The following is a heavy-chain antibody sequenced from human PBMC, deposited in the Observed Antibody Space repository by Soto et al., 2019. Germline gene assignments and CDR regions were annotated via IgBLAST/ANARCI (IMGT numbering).Heavy chain of an antibody. J-gene: IGHJ4*02. CDR3: VKAVYLLDFDY. CDR1: GFTFSSYA. Sequence: VQLVESGGGLIQPGGSLRLSCAASGFTFSSYAMTWVRQAPGKGLEWVSTISGTGTTTYYADSVKGRFTISRDNSKNTLYLQMNSLRTEDTAVYYCVKAVYLLDFDYWGQGTLVTVSS. CDR2: ISGTGTTT. V-gene: IGHV3-23*04. D-gene: IGHD2-8*01.